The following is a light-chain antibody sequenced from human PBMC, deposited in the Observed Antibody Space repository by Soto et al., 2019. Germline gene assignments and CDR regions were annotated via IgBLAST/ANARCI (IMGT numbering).Light chain of an antibody. CDR2: ATS. Sequence: EIVLTQSPATLSVSPGERATLSCRASQSVGNNFAWYQQKPGQAPRLLIFATSTRATGVPARFSGSGSGTEFTLPIRDLQSQDFAVYYCQQYGDWPLTFGGGAKVEIE. CDR1: QSVGNN. CDR3: QQYGDWPLT. V-gene: IGKV3-15*01. J-gene: IGKJ4*01.